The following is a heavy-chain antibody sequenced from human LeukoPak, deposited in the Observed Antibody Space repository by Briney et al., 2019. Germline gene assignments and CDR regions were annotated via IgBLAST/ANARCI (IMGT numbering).Heavy chain of an antibody. V-gene: IGHV4-59*08. CDR1: PGSISTYY. D-gene: IGHD6-13*01. CDR3: ARHDAAAYRGYFDY. Sequence: KPSETLSLTCTVSPGSISTYYWSWIRQPPGKPLEWIGYIYYNGNTNYSPSLKSRVTISIDRSRNQFSLKLSSVAAADTAVYYCARHDAAAYRGYFDYWGQGTLVTVSS. CDR2: IYYNGNT. J-gene: IGHJ4*02.